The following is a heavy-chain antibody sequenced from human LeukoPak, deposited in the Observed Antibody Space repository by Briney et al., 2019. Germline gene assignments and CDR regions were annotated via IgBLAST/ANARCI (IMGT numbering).Heavy chain of an antibody. D-gene: IGHD4-17*01. Sequence: GGSLRLSCAASGVSFSTYTMSWVRQAPGKGLEWVSAINGRGDSTFYADSVKGQFTISRDNSKSTVYLQMNSLRADDTAVYYCAKERQTGDYFTSDFWGQGTLVTVSS. CDR2: INGRGDST. CDR3: AKERQTGDYFTSDF. V-gene: IGHV3-23*01. CDR1: GVSFSTYT. J-gene: IGHJ4*02.